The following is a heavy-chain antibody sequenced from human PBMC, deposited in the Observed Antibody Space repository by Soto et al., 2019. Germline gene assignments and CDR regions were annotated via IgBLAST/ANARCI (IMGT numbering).Heavy chain of an antibody. D-gene: IGHD1-26*01. Sequence: QVQLVQSGAEVKKPGSSVKVSCKASGGTFSSYSISWVRQAPGQGLEWMGRIIPILGIANYAQKYQGRVTITADQSKSTAYMELSSLRPDATAVYYCESVRRIKRRDREGDYYYYMDLWGKGTTVTVAS. V-gene: IGHV1-69*02. J-gene: IGHJ6*03. CDR3: ESVRRIKRRDREGDYYYYMDL. CDR2: IIPILGIA. CDR1: GGTFSSYS.